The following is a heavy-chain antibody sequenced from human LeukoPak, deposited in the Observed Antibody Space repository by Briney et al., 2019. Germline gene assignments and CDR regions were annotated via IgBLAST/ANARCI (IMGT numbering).Heavy chain of an antibody. D-gene: IGHD3-3*01. CDR2: ISAYNGNT. J-gene: IGHJ5*02. CDR3: ARLASHDFWSGYPNWFDP. Sequence: ASVKVSCKASGYTFTSYGISWVRQAPGQGLEWMGWISAYNGNTNYAQKLQGRVTMTTDTSTSTAYMELRSLRSDDTAVYYRARLASHDFWSGYPNWFDPWGQGTLVTVSS. CDR1: GYTFTSYG. V-gene: IGHV1-18*01.